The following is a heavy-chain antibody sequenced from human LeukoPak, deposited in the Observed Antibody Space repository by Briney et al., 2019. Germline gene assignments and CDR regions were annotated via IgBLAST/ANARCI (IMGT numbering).Heavy chain of an antibody. J-gene: IGHJ1*01. V-gene: IGHV3-23*01. CDR1: GFTFSSYA. D-gene: IGHD3-10*01. Sequence: GGSLRLSCAASGFTFSSYAMTWVRQAPGKGLEWVSTISGSGAYTYYADSVKGRFTISRDNSKNTLYLQMNSLRAEDTAVYYCAKYFASGSYYKLPHWGQGTLVTVSS. CDR2: ISGSGAYT. CDR3: AKYFASGSYYKLPH.